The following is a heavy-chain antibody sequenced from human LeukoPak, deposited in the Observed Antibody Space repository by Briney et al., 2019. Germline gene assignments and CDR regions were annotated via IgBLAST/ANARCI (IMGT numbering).Heavy chain of an antibody. D-gene: IGHD3-22*01. J-gene: IGHJ4*02. CDR2: ISAYNGNT. V-gene: IGHV1-18*04. CDR3: ARISVTYYYDSSGYYYPDY. CDR1: GYTFTGYY. Sequence: ASVKVSCKASGYTFTGYYMHWVRQAPGQGLEWMGWISAYNGNTNYAQKLQGRVTMTTDTSTSTAYMELRSLRSDDTAVYYCARISVTYYYDSSGYYYPDYWGQGTLVTVSS.